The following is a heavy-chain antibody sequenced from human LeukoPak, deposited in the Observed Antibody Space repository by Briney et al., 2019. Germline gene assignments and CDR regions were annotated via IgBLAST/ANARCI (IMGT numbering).Heavy chain of an antibody. CDR2: ISGSGGST. V-gene: IGHV3-23*01. J-gene: IGHJ5*02. CDR3: AKAPSYGSGSYYTT. D-gene: IGHD3-10*01. CDR1: GFTFSSYA. Sequence: PGGSLRLSCAASGFTFSSYAMSWFRQAPGKGLEWVSAISGSGGSTYYADSVKGRFTISRDNSKNTLYLQMNSLRAEDTAVYYCAKAPSYGSGSYYTTWGQGTLVTVSS.